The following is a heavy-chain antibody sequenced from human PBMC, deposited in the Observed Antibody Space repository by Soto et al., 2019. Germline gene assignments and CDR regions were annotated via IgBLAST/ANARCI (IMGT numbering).Heavy chain of an antibody. CDR3: AIDQDDILTGVSDY. Sequence: QVQLVQSGAEVKKPGSSVKVSCKASGGTFSSYTISWVRQAPGQGLEWMGRIIPILGIANYAQKFQGRVTITADKSTSTAYMELSSLRSEDTAVYYCAIDQDDILTGVSDYWGQGTLVTVSS. D-gene: IGHD3-9*01. V-gene: IGHV1-69*08. J-gene: IGHJ4*02. CDR1: GGTFSSYT. CDR2: IIPILGIA.